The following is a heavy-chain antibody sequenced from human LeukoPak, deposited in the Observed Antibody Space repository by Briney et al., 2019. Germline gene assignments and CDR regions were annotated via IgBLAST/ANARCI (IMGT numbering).Heavy chain of an antibody. D-gene: IGHD5-18*01. CDR3: AREVTGGGYRYYYYYMDV. CDR2: INHSGST. V-gene: IGHV4-34*01. CDR1: GGSISSYY. Sequence: PSETLSLTCTVSGGSISSYYWSWIRQPPGKGLEWIGEINHSGSTNYNPSLKSRVTISVDTSKNQFSLKLSSVTAADTAVYYCAREVTGGGYRYYYYYMDVWGKGTTVTVSS. J-gene: IGHJ6*03.